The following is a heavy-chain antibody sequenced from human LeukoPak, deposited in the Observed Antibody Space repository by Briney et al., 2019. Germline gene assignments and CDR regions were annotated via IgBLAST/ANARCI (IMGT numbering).Heavy chain of an antibody. CDR1: GGSFSGYY. CDR2: INHSGTT. V-gene: IGHV4-34*01. Sequence: SSETLSLTCAVYGGSFSGYYWSWIRQPPGKGLEWIGEINHSGTTNYNPSLKSRVTISVDTSKNQFSLRLSSVTSADTALYYCARENSYYDSSAYYYGSGYFDYWGQGTLVTVSS. D-gene: IGHD3-22*01. J-gene: IGHJ4*02. CDR3: ARENSYYDSSAYYYGSGYFDY.